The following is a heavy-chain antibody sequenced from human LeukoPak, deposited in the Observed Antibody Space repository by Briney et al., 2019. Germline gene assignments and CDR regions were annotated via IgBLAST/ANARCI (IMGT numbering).Heavy chain of an antibody. CDR3: ARVSSGYHEAFDI. CDR1: GYTFASYG. V-gene: IGHV1-18*01. J-gene: IGHJ3*02. CDR2: INSYNGNT. D-gene: IGHD3-22*01. Sequence: ASVKVSCKASGYTFASYGISWVRQAPGQGLEWMGWINSYNGNTNYAQKLQGRVTMTTDTSTSTVYMELRSLRSDDTAVYYCARVSSGYHEAFDIWGQGTMVTVSS.